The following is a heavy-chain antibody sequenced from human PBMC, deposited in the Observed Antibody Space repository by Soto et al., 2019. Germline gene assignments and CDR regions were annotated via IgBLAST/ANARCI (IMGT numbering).Heavy chain of an antibody. CDR1: GFTFSNTW. J-gene: IGHJ6*02. Sequence: LKLSCAASGFTFSNTWMHWVRQAPGKGLVWVSHINSDGTTTTYADSVKGRFTISRDNAKNTVHLQMNSLRAEDTAVYYCATDGSYAQHVWGQGTTVTVSS. CDR3: ATDGSYAQHV. V-gene: IGHV3-74*01. CDR2: INSDGTTT. D-gene: IGHD2-2*01.